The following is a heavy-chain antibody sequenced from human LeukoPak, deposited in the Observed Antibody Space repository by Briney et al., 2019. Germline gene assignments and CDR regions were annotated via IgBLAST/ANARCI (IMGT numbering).Heavy chain of an antibody. CDR3: AKDLWADDYNWGEIDY. V-gene: IGHV3-64*04. CDR1: GFPFSSYA. D-gene: IGHD5-24*01. J-gene: IGHJ4*02. CDR2: ISDSGGST. Sequence: GGSLRLSCSASGFPFSSYAMHWVRQAPGKGLEYVSAISDSGGSTYYADSVKGRLTISRDNSKNTLYLQMNSLRPEDTAVYYCAKDLWADDYNWGEIDYWGQGTLVTVSS.